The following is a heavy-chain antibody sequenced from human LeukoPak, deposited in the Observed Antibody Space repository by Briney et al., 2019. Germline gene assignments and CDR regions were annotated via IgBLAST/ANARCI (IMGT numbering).Heavy chain of an antibody. CDR1: GGSFSGYY. J-gene: IGHJ4*02. D-gene: IGHD3-9*01. CDR2: INHSGST. CDR3: ARGPRGYDILTGYYEYFDY. Sequence: SETLSLTCAVYGGSFSGYYWSWIRQPPGKGLEWIGEINHSGSTNYNPSLKSRVTISVDTSKNQFSLKLSSVTAADTAVYYCARGPRGYDILTGYYEYFDYWGQGTLVTVPS. V-gene: IGHV4-34*01.